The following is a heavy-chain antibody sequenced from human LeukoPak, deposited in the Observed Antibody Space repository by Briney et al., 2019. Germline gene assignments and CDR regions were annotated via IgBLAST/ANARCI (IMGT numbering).Heavy chain of an antibody. D-gene: IGHD3-22*01. V-gene: IGHV3-74*01. Sequence: GGSLRLSCAASGFTFSNYWMHWVRQAPGKGLVWVSRINTDGSRITYADSVKGRFTISRDNAMDTVYLQMNSLRAEDTAVYYCARVLSGSWDWFDPWGQGTLVTVSS. CDR1: GFTFSNYW. J-gene: IGHJ5*02. CDR3: ARVLSGSWDWFDP. CDR2: INTDGSRI.